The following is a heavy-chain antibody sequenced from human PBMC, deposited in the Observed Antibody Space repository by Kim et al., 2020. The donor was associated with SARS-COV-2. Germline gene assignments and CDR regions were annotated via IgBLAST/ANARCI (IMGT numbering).Heavy chain of an antibody. CDR3: AKAPPGIQLWLAFDY. CDR2: ISYDGSNK. D-gene: IGHD5-18*01. CDR1: GFTFSSYG. J-gene: IGHJ4*02. V-gene: IGHV3-30*18. Sequence: GGSLRLSCAASGFTFSSYGMHWVRQAPGKGLEWVAVISYDGSNKYYADSVKGRFTISRDNSKNTLYLQMNSLRAEDTAVYYCAKAPPGIQLWLAFDYWGQGTLVTVSS.